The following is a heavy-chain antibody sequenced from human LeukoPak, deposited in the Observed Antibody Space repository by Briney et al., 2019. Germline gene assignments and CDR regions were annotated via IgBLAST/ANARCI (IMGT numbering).Heavy chain of an antibody. V-gene: IGHV3-23*01. CDR2: ISGSGGST. D-gene: IGHD5-18*01. CDR1: GFTFSSYA. CDR3: AKGDSYGLIYFDY. Sequence: GGPLRLSCAASGFTFSSYAMSWVRQAPGKGLEWVSAISGSGGSTYYADSVKGRFTISRDNSKNTLYLQMNSLRAEDTAVYYCAKGDSYGLIYFDYWGQGTLVTVSS. J-gene: IGHJ4*02.